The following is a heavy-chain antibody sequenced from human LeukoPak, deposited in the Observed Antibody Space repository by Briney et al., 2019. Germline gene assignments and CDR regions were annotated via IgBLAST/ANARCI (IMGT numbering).Heavy chain of an antibody. J-gene: IGHJ6*03. CDR1: GFTFSSYW. D-gene: IGHD6-13*01. V-gene: IGHV3-7*01. CDR3: AREVSSSWYYYYYYMDV. CDR2: IKQDGSEK. Sequence: GGSLRLSCAASGFTFSSYWMSWVRQAPGKGLEWVANIKQDGSEKYYVDSVKGRFTISRDNAKNSLYLQMNSLRAEDTAVYYCAREVSSSWYYYYYYMDVWGKGTTVTVSS.